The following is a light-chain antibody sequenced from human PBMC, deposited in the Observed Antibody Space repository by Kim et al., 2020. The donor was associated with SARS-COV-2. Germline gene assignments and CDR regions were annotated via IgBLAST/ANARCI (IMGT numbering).Light chain of an antibody. Sequence: APGQTAEITCEGNRIGTKSVPWDQQRPGQAPVVVIYSDRERPSGIPERFSGSNSGGTATLTLSGVEAGDEADYYCQVWDSNSDHVVFGGGTQLTVL. V-gene: IGLV3-21*04. CDR2: SDR. CDR1: RIGTKS. J-gene: IGLJ2*01. CDR3: QVWDSNSDHVV.